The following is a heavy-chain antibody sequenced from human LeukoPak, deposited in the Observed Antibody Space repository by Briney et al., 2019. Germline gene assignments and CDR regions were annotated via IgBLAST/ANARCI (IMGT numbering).Heavy chain of an antibody. Sequence: SETLSLTCTVSGGSLSGHYWSWIRQPPGKGLEWIGYISYIGSTNYNPSLKSRVTISVDTSKNQFSLKLSSVTAADAAVYFCARDPTTVTKGLDIWGQGTMVTVSS. CDR2: ISYIGST. CDR1: GGSLSGHY. J-gene: IGHJ3*02. D-gene: IGHD4-17*01. V-gene: IGHV4-59*11. CDR3: ARDPTTVTKGLDI.